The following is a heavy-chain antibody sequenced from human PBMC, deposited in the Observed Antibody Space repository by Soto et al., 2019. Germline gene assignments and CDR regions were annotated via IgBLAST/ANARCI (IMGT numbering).Heavy chain of an antibody. CDR1: GFTFSSYS. CDR3: AREPYSYDSSGYYSQAFDI. J-gene: IGHJ3*02. V-gene: IGHV3-48*02. CDR2: ISSNSGTI. Sequence: EVQLVESGGGLVQPGGSLRLSCAASGFTFSSYSMNWVRQAPGKGLEWVSYISSNSGTIYYADSVKGRFTISRDNAKNSLYLQMNSLRDEDTAVYYCAREPYSYDSSGYYSQAFDIWGQGTMVTVSS. D-gene: IGHD3-22*01.